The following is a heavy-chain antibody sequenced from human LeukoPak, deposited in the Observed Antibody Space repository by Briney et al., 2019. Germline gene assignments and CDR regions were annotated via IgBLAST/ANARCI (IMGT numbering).Heavy chain of an antibody. Sequence: GESLKISCKGSGYNFTNYWIGWVRQMPGRGLEWIGIIYPGDSDTKYSPSLQGQVNISADKSISTAYLQWSSLKASDTAMYYCARLGVAGDGAAQYYFDYWGQGTLVTVSS. CDR2: IYPGDSDT. CDR1: GYNFTNYW. D-gene: IGHD6-19*01. V-gene: IGHV5-51*01. J-gene: IGHJ4*02. CDR3: ARLGVAGDGAAQYYFDY.